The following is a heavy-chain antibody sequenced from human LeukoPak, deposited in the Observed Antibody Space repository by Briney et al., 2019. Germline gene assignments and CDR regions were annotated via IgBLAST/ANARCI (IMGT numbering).Heavy chain of an antibody. CDR3: ARAEPLDVGRLNWFDP. CDR1: GGSISSSSYY. CDR2: IYYSGST. V-gene: IGHV4-39*07. Sequence: SETLSLTCTVSGGSISSSSYYWGWIRQPPGKGLEWIGSIYYSGSTYYNPSLKSRVTISVDTSKNQFSLKLSSVTAADTAVYYCARAEPLDVGRLNWFDPWGQGTLVTVSS. J-gene: IGHJ5*02. D-gene: IGHD1-14*01.